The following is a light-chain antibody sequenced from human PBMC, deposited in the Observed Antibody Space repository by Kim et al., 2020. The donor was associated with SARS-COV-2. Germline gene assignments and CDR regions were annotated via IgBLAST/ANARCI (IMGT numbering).Light chain of an antibody. Sequence: SSELTQDPAVSVALGQTVRITCQGDSLRSYYASWYQQKPGQAPVLVIYGKNNRRSGIPDRFSCSSSGNTASLTITGAQAEDEADYYCNSRDSSGNHYVFGTGTKVTVL. CDR2: GKN. J-gene: IGLJ1*01. CDR1: SLRSYY. CDR3: NSRDSSGNHYV. V-gene: IGLV3-19*01.